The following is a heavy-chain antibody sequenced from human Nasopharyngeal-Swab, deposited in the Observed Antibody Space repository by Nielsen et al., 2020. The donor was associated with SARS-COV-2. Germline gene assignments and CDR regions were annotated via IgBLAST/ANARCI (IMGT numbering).Heavy chain of an antibody. Sequence: GESLKISCKASGFTFSEHWMTWVRQAPGKGPEWVAHIRETENEMYYVDSMKGRFTISRDNAMNSVYLQVDSLRVEDTAVYYCARGHYGLDVWGQGTTVTVSS. CDR2: IRETENEM. CDR1: GFTFSEHW. V-gene: IGHV3-7*03. CDR3: ARGHYGLDV. J-gene: IGHJ6*02.